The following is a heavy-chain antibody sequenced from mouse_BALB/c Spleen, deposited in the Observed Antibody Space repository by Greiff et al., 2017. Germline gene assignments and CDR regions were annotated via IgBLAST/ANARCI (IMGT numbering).Heavy chain of an antibody. Sequence: EVKLVESGGGLVQPGGSLKLSCAASGFTFSSYTMSWVRQTPEKRLEWVAYISNGGGSTYYPDTVKGRFTISRDNAKNTLYLQMSSLKSEDTAMYYCARHRRLTIDYWGQGTTLTVSS. J-gene: IGHJ2*01. V-gene: IGHV5-12-2*01. D-gene: IGHD1-3*01. CDR3: ARHRRLTIDY. CDR2: ISNGGGST. CDR1: GFTFSSYT.